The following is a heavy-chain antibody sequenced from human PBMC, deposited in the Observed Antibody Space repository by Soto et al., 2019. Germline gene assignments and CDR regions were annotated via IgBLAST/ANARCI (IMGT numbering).Heavy chain of an antibody. D-gene: IGHD1-20*01. Sequence: GASVKVSCKASGYTFTSYGISWVRQAPGQGLEWMGWISAYNGNTNYAQKLQGRVTMTTDTSTSTAYMELRSLRSDDTAVYYCARDGAYNWNDFRNRYYYYGMDVWGQGTTVTVSS. J-gene: IGHJ6*02. CDR1: GYTFTSYG. CDR3: ARDGAYNWNDFRNRYYYYGMDV. V-gene: IGHV1-18*01. CDR2: ISAYNGNT.